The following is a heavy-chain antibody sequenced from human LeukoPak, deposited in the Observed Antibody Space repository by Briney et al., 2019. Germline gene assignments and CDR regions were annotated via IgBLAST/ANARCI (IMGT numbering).Heavy chain of an antibody. D-gene: IGHD3-9*01. V-gene: IGHV3-23*01. Sequence: PGTSLRLSCVASGFTFTNYAMSWVRQAPGKGLEWVSAITGSDGTSHYADSVKGPFTISRDNSKNTLYLQVNSLRAEDTAVYYCAKWGDYDILTGYYVPDYWGQGTLVTVSS. CDR1: GFTFTNYA. CDR2: ITGSDGTS. J-gene: IGHJ4*02. CDR3: AKWGDYDILTGYYVPDY.